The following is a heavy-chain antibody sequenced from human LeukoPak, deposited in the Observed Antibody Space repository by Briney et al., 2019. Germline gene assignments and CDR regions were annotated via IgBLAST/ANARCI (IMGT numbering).Heavy chain of an antibody. V-gene: IGHV3-23*01. J-gene: IGHJ4*02. CDR3: ARVRGKGSSWYDY. CDR2: ISGSGGST. CDR1: GFTFSSYA. D-gene: IGHD6-13*01. Sequence: PGGSLRLSCAASGFTFSSYAMSWVRQAPGKGLEWVSAISGSGGSTYYADSVKGRFTISRDNSKNTLYLQMNSLRAEDTAVYYCARVRGKGSSWYDYWGQGTLVTVSS.